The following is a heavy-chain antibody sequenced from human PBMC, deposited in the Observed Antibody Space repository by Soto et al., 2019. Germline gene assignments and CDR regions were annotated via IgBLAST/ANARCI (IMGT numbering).Heavy chain of an antibody. J-gene: IGHJ6*03. CDR1: GNRFSNYY. CDR3: ARESGGATATLDYYYFYMDV. Sequence: QVQLVQSGAEVKKPGPSVTVSCKASGNRFSNYYLHWVRQAPGKGPKWMGWMNLNSGDTKYAQKFKGRVTMTRDTSVRTAFMELNWLKSDDTAVYYCARESGGATATLDYYYFYMDVWGIGTTVTVSS. D-gene: IGHD5-12*01. V-gene: IGHV1-2*02. CDR2: MNLNSGDT.